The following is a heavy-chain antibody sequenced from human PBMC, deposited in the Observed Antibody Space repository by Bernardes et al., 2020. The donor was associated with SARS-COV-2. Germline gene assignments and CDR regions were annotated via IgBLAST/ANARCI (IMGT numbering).Heavy chain of an antibody. Sequence: ETLSLTCTVSGGSISSYYWSWIRQPPGKGLEWIGYIYYSGSTNYNPSLKSRVTISVDTSKNQFSLKLSSVTAADTAVYYCARSQLLLDAFDIWGQGTMVTVSS. CDR3: ARSQLLLDAFDI. V-gene: IGHV4-59*01. CDR1: GGSISSYY. CDR2: IYYSGST. J-gene: IGHJ3*02. D-gene: IGHD2-2*01.